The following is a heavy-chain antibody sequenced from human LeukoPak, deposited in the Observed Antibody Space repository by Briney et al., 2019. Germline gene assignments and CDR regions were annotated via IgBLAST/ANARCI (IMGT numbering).Heavy chain of an antibody. CDR2: ISSSSSNI. CDR3: ARDTRTYYYGSGSYYGTDY. Sequence: GGSLRLSCTASGFTLSFYSMNWVRQAPGKGLEWVSHISSSSSNIFYADSVKGRFTISRDNAQNSLYLQMNSLRAEDTAVYYCARDTRTYYYGSGSYYGTDYWGQGTLVTVSS. J-gene: IGHJ4*02. CDR1: GFTLSFYS. V-gene: IGHV3-48*04. D-gene: IGHD3-10*01.